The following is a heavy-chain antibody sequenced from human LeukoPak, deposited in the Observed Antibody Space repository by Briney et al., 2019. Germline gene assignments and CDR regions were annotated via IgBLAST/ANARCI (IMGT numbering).Heavy chain of an antibody. CDR2: IYTSGST. V-gene: IGHV4-61*02. Sequence: PSETLSLTCTVSGGSISSGSYYWSCIRQPAGKGLECIGRIYTSGSTNYNPSLKSRVTISVDTSKNQFSLRLSSVTAADTAVYYCARIGIVVVTPYFEYWGQGTLVTVSS. D-gene: IGHD2-21*02. J-gene: IGHJ4*02. CDR1: GGSISSGSYY. CDR3: ARIGIVVVTPYFEY.